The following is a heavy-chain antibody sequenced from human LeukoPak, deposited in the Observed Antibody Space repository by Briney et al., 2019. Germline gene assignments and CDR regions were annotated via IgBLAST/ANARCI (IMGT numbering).Heavy chain of an antibody. J-gene: IGHJ6*03. CDR1: GFTFSSYG. Sequence: GGILRLSCAASGFTFSSYGMSWVRQAPGKGLEWVSAISGSGGSTYYADSVKGRFTISRDNSKNTLYLQMNSLRAEDTAVYYCVKDGRDSGDYGDNYYYYYMDVWGKGTTVTISS. D-gene: IGHD4-17*01. CDR3: VKDGRDSGDYGDNYYYYYMDV. CDR2: ISGSGGST. V-gene: IGHV3-23*01.